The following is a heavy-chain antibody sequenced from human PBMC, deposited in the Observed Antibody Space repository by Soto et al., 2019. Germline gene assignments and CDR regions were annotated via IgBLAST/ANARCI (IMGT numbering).Heavy chain of an antibody. CDR3: AHRGREFDYGDHYGMDV. CDR1: GFSLSTSGVG. V-gene: IGHV2-5*02. D-gene: IGHD4-17*01. CDR2: IYWDDDK. Sequence: QITLKESGPTLLKPTQTLTLTCTFSGFSLSTSGVGVGWIRQPPGKALEWLALIYWDDDKRYSPSLKSRLTITKDTSKNQVVLTMTNMDPVDTATYYCAHRGREFDYGDHYGMDVWGQGTTVTVSS. J-gene: IGHJ6*02.